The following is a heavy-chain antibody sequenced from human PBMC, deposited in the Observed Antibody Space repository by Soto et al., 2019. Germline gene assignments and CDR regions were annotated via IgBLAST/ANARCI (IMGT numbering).Heavy chain of an antibody. Sequence: EVRLVESGGGLVQPGRSLRLSCTASGFTFGDYAMSWVRQAPGKGLEWVGFIRSKAYGGTTEYAASVKGRFTISRDDSKSIAYLQMNSLKTEDTAVYYCTRDGLSPSSGWYPYWGQGTLVTVSS. CDR2: IRSKAYGGTT. D-gene: IGHD6-19*01. CDR3: TRDGLSPSSGWYPY. CDR1: GFTFGDYA. J-gene: IGHJ4*02. V-gene: IGHV3-49*04.